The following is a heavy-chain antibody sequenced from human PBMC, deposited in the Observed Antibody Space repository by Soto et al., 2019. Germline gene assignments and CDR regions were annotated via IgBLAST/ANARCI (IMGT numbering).Heavy chain of an antibody. CDR2: IFSNDEK. Sequence: SGPTLVNPTETLTLTCTVSGFSLSNARMGVSWIRQPPGKALEWLAHIFSNDEKSYSTSLKSRLTISKDTSKSQVALTMTNMDPVDTATYYCARLTRSYCSSTSCYLRQDYYYYMDVWGKGTTVTVSS. D-gene: IGHD2-2*01. V-gene: IGHV2-26*01. CDR1: GFSLSNARMG. CDR3: ARLTRSYCSSTSCYLRQDYYYYMDV. J-gene: IGHJ6*03.